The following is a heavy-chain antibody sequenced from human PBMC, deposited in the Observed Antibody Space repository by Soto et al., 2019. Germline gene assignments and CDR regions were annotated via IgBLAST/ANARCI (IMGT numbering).Heavy chain of an antibody. CDR1: GYSFSSYG. CDR2: IHTYNGNR. D-gene: IGHD3-22*01. Sequence: QVQLVQSGAELRKPGASVKVSCKASGYSFSSYGINWVRQAPGQGLEWMGWIHTYNGNRNYAQKFEDRVTITTATSTNTVYMELRSLQSDATAIYYWARDRIRGYDSSGFYSWGQGTLVTVSS. J-gene: IGHJ4*02. CDR3: ARDRIRGYDSSGFYS. V-gene: IGHV1-18*01.